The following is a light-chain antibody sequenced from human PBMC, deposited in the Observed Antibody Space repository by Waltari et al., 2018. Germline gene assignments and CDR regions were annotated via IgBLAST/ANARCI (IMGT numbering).Light chain of an antibody. J-gene: IGLJ1*01. CDR3: CSYAGSRAFV. V-gene: IGLV2-23*01. Sequence: QSALTQPASVSGSPGQSLTLSCTGTSSDVGGYNLVSWYQQHPGKAPKFIIYEGSKRPSGVSTRFSSSKSGNTASLTISGLQAEDEADYYCCSYAGSRAFVFGTGTKVTVL. CDR2: EGS. CDR1: SSDVGGYNL.